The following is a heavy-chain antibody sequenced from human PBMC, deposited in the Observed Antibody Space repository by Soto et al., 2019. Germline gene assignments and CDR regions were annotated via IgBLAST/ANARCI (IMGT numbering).Heavy chain of an antibody. V-gene: IGHV1-69*06. J-gene: IGHJ4*02. CDR2: IIPIFGTA. D-gene: IGHD3-22*01. CDR1: GGTFSSYA. Sequence: SVKVSCKASGGTFSSYAISWVRQAPGQGLEWMGGIIPIFGTASYAQKFQGRVTITADKSTSTAYMELSSLRSEDTAVYYCARDRLGYYDSFDYWGQGTLVTVSS. CDR3: ARDRLGYYDSFDY.